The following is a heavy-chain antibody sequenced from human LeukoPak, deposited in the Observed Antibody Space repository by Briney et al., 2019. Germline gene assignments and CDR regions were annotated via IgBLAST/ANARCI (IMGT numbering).Heavy chain of an antibody. CDR3: AREGGPLNWFDP. CDR1: GDSVSSNSAA. V-gene: IGHV6-1*01. D-gene: IGHD1-26*01. J-gene: IGHJ5*02. Sequence: SQTLSLSCAISGDSVSSNSAAWNWIRQSPSRGLEWLGRTHYRSKWYNDYAVSVKSRITIKPDTSKNQFSLQLNSVTPEDTAVYYCAREGGPLNWFDPWGQVTLVTVSS. CDR2: THYRSKWYN.